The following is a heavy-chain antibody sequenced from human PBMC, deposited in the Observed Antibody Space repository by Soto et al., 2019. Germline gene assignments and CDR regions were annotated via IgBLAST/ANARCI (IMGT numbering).Heavy chain of an antibody. J-gene: IGHJ4*02. CDR3: AKETQRRDGYNQLDY. CDR1: GFTFSSYA. V-gene: IGHV3-23*01. D-gene: IGHD5-12*01. CDR2: ISGSGGST. Sequence: GGSLRLSCAASGFTFSSYAMSWVRQAPGKGLEWVTAISGSGGSTYYADSVKGRFTISRDNSKNTLYLQMNSLRAEDTAVYYCAKETQRRDGYNQLDYWGQGTLVTVSS.